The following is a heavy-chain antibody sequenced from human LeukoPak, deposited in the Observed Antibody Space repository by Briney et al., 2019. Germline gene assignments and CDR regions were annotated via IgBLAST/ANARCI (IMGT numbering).Heavy chain of an antibody. CDR2: AYTSGST. CDR1: GVSITSRGYY. Sequence: SETLSLTCTASGVSITSRGYYWMWIRQPGGKGLEWIGHAYTSGSTKYNPSLKTPVSISLDTSKNHFSLKVDSVTAADTAVYYCARASGIEDYWGQGTLVIVSS. V-gene: IGHV4-61*09. J-gene: IGHJ4*02. CDR3: ARASGIEDY. D-gene: IGHD3-10*01.